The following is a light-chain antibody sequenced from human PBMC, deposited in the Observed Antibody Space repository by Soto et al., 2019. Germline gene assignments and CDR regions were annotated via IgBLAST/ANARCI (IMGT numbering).Light chain of an antibody. Sequence: QSALTQPASVSGSPGQSIAISCTGTSSDIDTYDYVSWYQQHPGQAPKLMIYDVTNRPSGVSDRFSGSKSGNTASLTISGLQSEDEADYYCTSSRSNTLFVFGTGTKLTVL. CDR2: DVT. CDR3: TSSRSNTLFV. V-gene: IGLV2-14*03. CDR1: SSDIDTYDY. J-gene: IGLJ1*01.